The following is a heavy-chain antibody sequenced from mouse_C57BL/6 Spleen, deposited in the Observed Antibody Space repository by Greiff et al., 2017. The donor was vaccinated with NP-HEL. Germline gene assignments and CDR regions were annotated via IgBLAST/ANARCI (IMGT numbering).Heavy chain of an antibody. CDR3: ARHLWGDYDGFAY. CDR1: GFTFSSYT. V-gene: IGHV5-9*01. Sequence: EVQGVESGGGLVKPGGSLKLSCAASGFTFSSYTMSWVRQTPEKRLEWVATISGGGGNTYYPDSVKGRFTISRDNAKNTLYLQMSSLRSEDTALYYCARHLWGDYDGFAYWGQGTLVTVSA. J-gene: IGHJ3*01. CDR2: ISGGGGNT. D-gene: IGHD2-4*01.